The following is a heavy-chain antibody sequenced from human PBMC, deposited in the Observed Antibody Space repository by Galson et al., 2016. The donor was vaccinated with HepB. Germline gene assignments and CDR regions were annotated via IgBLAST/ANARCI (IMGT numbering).Heavy chain of an antibody. V-gene: IGHV3-64D*06. CDR3: VRARVNDFWSGYSETATHYFDY. D-gene: IGHD3-3*01. CDR2: IWCSGGRT. J-gene: IGHJ4*02. Sequence: SLRLSCAASGFTFSSYPMYWIRQAPGKGLEYVSTIWCSGGRTYYADSVRGRFNISRDNSKHTLYLQMSSLRAEDTAVYYCVRARVNDFWSGYSETATHYFDYWGQGTLVTVSS. CDR1: GFTFSSYP.